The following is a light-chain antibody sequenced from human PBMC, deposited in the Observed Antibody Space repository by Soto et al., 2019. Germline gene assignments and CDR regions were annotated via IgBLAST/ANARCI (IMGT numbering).Light chain of an antibody. CDR2: GAS. V-gene: IGKV3-15*01. J-gene: IGKJ5*01. CDR3: QQYGRAPIT. CDR1: QSVGNN. Sequence: IVMTQSPATLSVSPGERATLSCRASQSVGNNLAWYQQKPGQAPRLLIHGASTRATDIPTRFSGSGSGTDFTLTISRLEPEDFAVYACQQYGRAPITFGQGTRLKIK.